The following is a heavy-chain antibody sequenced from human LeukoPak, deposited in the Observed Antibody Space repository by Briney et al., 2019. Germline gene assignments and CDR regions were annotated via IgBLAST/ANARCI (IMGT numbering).Heavy chain of an antibody. CDR1: RFTLSSYE. J-gene: IGHJ4*02. Sequence: GGSLRLSCAASRFTLSSYEMNWVRQAPGKGLEGVSYNSGSGSTIYYADSVKGRFTISRDDAKNSLYLQMNSLRAEDTAVYYCARGKWLPYYFDYWGQGTLVTVSS. CDR3: ARGKWLPYYFDY. D-gene: IGHD5-12*01. V-gene: IGHV3-48*03. CDR2: NSGSGSTI.